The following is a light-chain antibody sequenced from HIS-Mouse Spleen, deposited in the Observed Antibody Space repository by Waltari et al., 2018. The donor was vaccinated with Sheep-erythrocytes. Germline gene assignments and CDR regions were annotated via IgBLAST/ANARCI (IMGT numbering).Light chain of an antibody. CDR2: DVS. CDR1: SSDVGGYNY. CDR3: CSYAGSYTLV. Sequence: QSALTQPRSVSGSPGQSVTISCTGTSSDVGGYNYVSWYQQHPGKAPKLMIYDVSKRPSGVPDRLSGSKSGNTASLTSSGLQAEDEADYYCCSYAGSYTLVFGGGTKLTVL. J-gene: IGLJ3*02. V-gene: IGLV2-11*01.